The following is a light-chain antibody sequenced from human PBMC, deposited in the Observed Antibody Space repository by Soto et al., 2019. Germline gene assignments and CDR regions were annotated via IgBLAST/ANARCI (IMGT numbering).Light chain of an antibody. V-gene: IGLV2-14*01. Sequence: QSVLAQPASVSGSLGQSITISCTGTSSDVGAYEYVSWYQQHPGKVPKLLIYEVSDRPPGISDRFSGSKSGNTASLTISRLQSEDEADYYCNSYTAFNTRVFGTGPKLTVL. J-gene: IGLJ1*01. CDR3: NSYTAFNTRV. CDR2: EVS. CDR1: SSDVGAYEY.